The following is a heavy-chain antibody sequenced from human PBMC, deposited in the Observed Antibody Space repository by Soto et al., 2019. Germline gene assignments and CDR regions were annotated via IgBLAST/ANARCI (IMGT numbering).Heavy chain of an antibody. Sequence: QVQLVESGGGVVQPGRSLRLSCAASGFTFRNYGMHWVRQVPGKGLEWVAAILYDGTTKYYADSVKGRFTISRDNSKNTLCLQMDSLRTEDTAIYYCAKRGGSGWYDIDYWGQGTLVTVSS. V-gene: IGHV3-30*18. CDR2: ILYDGTTK. CDR1: GFTFRNYG. J-gene: IGHJ4*02. D-gene: IGHD6-19*01. CDR3: AKRGGSGWYDIDY.